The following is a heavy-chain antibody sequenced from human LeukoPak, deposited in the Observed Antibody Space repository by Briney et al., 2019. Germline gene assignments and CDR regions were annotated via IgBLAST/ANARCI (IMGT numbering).Heavy chain of an antibody. CDR2: INPSGGST. V-gene: IGHV1-46*01. D-gene: IGHD6-13*01. Sequence: ASVKVSCKASGYTFTGYYMHWVRQAPGQGLEWMGIINPSGGSTSYAQKFRGRVTMTRDMSTSTVYMELSSLRSEDTAVYYCAREDGIAAAGTLDYWGQGTLVTVSS. CDR1: GYTFTGYY. J-gene: IGHJ4*02. CDR3: AREDGIAAAGTLDY.